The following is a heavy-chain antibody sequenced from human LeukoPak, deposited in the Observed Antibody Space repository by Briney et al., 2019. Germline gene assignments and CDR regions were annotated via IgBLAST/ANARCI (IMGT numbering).Heavy chain of an antibody. Sequence: PSETLSLTCTVSSGSISTSNYYWGWVRQPPGKALEWIGNIFYSGNTYDNPSLKSRVTISVDTSKNQFSLKLNSVTAADTAVYYCARHRSKWLQSSFDYWGQGTRVTVSS. CDR3: ARHRSKWLQSSFDY. CDR2: IFYSGNT. J-gene: IGHJ4*02. CDR1: SGSISTSNYY. D-gene: IGHD5-24*01. V-gene: IGHV4-39*01.